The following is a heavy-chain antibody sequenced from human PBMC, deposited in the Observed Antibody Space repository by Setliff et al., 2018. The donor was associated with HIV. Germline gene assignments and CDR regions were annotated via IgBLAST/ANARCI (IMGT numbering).Heavy chain of an antibody. Sequence: SETLSLTCTVSGYSISSRYYWGWSRQSPGKGLEGIGSIYNSGTTKYNPSLKSRVTISVDTSKNQFSLKLSSVTDADTAVYYCARGGAVSADFDSWGQGTLVTVS. J-gene: IGHJ5*01. CDR3: ARGGAVSADFDS. V-gene: IGHV4-38-2*02. CDR1: GYSISSRYY. CDR2: IYNSGTT. D-gene: IGHD3-16*01.